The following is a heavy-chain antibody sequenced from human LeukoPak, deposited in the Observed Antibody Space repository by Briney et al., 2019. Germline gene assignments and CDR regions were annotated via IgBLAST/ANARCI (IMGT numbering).Heavy chain of an antibody. CDR2: ISGSGGST. Sequence: PGGSLRLPCAATGFTVNRYAMNWVRQTPGKGLEWVAVISGSGGSTHYADSVKGRFTISRDNAKNSLYLQMNSLRAEDTAVYYCARDPSSSWEGFGYWGQETLVTVSS. V-gene: IGHV3-23*01. CDR3: ARDPSSSWEGFGY. J-gene: IGHJ4*02. CDR1: GFTVNRYA. D-gene: IGHD6-13*01.